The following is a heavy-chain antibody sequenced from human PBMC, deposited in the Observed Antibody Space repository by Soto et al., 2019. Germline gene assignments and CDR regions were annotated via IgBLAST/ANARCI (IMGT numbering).Heavy chain of an antibody. V-gene: IGHV3-30-3*01. Sequence: QVQLVESGGDVAQPGRSLRLSCAASGFSFSSYIMHWVRLPPGKGLEWVAAISSDASNKYYADSVKGRFTISRDNSKNTLSLHMTSLGAEDTALYYCAKEPLGISYGMDVWGQGTTVTVSS. J-gene: IGHJ6*02. CDR2: ISSDASNK. CDR3: AKEPLGISYGMDV. D-gene: IGHD2-15*01. CDR1: GFSFSSYI.